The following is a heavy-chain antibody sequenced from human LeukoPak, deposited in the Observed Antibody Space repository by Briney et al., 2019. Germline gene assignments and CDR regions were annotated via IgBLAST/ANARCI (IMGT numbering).Heavy chain of an antibody. CDR1: GYTFTGYY. V-gene: IGHV1-2*02. CDR2: INPNSGGT. Sequence: ASVKVSCKASGYTFTGYYMHWVRQAPGQGLEWMGWINPNSGGTNYAQKFQGRVTMTRDTSISTAYMELSRLRSEDTAVYYCATAAAGGIPVFDYWGQGTLVTVSS. J-gene: IGHJ4*02. D-gene: IGHD2-21*01. CDR3: ATAAAGGIPVFDY.